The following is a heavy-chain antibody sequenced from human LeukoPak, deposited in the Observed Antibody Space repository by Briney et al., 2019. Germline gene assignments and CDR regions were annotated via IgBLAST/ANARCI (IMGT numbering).Heavy chain of an antibody. CDR3: AKASRAGAARDYYYYMDV. V-gene: IGHV3-30*02. D-gene: IGHD6-13*01. Sequence: GGSLRLSCAASGFTFSSYGMHWVRQAPGKGLEWVAVIWYGGSNKYYADSVKGRFTISRDNSKNTLYLQMNSLRAEDTAVYYCAKASRAGAARDYYYYMDVWGKGATVTVSS. CDR1: GFTFSSYG. J-gene: IGHJ6*03. CDR2: IWYGGSNK.